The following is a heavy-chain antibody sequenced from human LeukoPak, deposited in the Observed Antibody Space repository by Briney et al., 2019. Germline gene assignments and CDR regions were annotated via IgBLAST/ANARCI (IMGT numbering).Heavy chain of an antibody. J-gene: IGHJ5*02. V-gene: IGHV1-2*02. Sequence: GASVKVSCKASGYTFTGYYMHWVRQAPGQGLEWMGWINPNSGGTNYAQKFQGRVTLTRDTSISTAYMELSRLRSDDTAVYHCARETKWIQLWNHWGQGTLVTVSS. D-gene: IGHD5-18*01. CDR1: GYTFTGYY. CDR2: INPNSGGT. CDR3: ARETKWIQLWNH.